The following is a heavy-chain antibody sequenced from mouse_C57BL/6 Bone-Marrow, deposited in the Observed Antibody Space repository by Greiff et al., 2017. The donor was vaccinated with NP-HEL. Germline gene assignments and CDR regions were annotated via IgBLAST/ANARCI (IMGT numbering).Heavy chain of an antibody. Sequence: VQLQQSGAELVRPGTSVKVSCKASGYAFTNYLIEWVKQRPGQGLEWIGVINPGSGGTNYNEKFKGKATLTADKSSSTAYMQLSSLTSEDSAVYFCARRAVYDYFDYWGQGTTLTVSS. J-gene: IGHJ2*01. CDR3: ARRAVYDYFDY. CDR2: INPGSGGT. V-gene: IGHV1-54*01. CDR1: GYAFTNYL. D-gene: IGHD2-3*01.